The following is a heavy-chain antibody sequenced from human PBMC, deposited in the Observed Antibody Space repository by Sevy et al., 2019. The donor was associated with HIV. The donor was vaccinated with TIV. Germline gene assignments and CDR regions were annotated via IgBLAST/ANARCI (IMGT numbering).Heavy chain of an antibody. CDR1: GFTFSSYA. CDR3: ARDPRITIFGVVIGAEYFQH. J-gene: IGHJ1*01. CDR2: ISYDGNNK. D-gene: IGHD3-3*01. V-gene: IGHV3-30-3*01. Sequence: GGSLRLSCAASGFTFSSYAMHWVRQAPGKGLEWVAVISYDGNNKYYADSVKGRFTISRDNSKNTLYLQMNGLRAEDTAVYYCARDPRITIFGVVIGAEYFQHWGQGTLVTVSS.